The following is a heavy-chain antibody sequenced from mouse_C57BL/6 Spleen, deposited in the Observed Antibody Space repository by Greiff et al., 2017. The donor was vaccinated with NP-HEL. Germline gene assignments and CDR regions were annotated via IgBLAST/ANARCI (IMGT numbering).Heavy chain of an antibody. J-gene: IGHJ2*01. CDR1: GYTFTDYN. D-gene: IGHD1-1*01. CDR2: INPNNGGT. V-gene: IGHV1-18*01. CDR3: ARSGYYYGSSYAYYFDY. Sequence: EVQLQQSGPELVKPGASVKIPCKASGYTFTDYNMDWVKQSHGKSLEWLGDINPNNGGTIYNQKFKGKATLTVDKSSSTAYMELRSLTSEDTAVYYCARSGYYYGSSYAYYFDYWGQGTTLTVSS.